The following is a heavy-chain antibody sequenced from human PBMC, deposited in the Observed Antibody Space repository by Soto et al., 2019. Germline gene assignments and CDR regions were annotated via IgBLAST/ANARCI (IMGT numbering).Heavy chain of an antibody. J-gene: IGHJ4*02. CDR1: GYTFTGYY. CDR2: INPNSGDT. V-gene: IGHV1-2*02. CDR3: AKGGAIVAAGTRVYLYNAMDV. Sequence: ASVKVSCKASGYTFTGYYVHWVRQAPGQGLEWMGWINPNSGDTYLAQRFQGRVTMSRDTSIGTAYMELRGLTSDDTAEYYCAKGGAIVAAGTRVYLYNAMDVWGQGTLVTVSS. D-gene: IGHD1-26*01.